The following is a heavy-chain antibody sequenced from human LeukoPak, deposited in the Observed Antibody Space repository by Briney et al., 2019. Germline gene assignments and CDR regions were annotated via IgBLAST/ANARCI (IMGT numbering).Heavy chain of an antibody. CDR2: ISGYNGNT. V-gene: IGHV1-18*01. Sequence: ASVKVSCKASGYTFTSYGISWVRQAPGQGLEWMGWISGYNGNTNVAQKPQGRVTMTTDTSTSTAYMELRSLTSDDTAVYYCARDPNADYFQHWGQGTLVTVSS. J-gene: IGHJ1*01. CDR1: GYTFTSYG. CDR3: ARDPNADYFQH.